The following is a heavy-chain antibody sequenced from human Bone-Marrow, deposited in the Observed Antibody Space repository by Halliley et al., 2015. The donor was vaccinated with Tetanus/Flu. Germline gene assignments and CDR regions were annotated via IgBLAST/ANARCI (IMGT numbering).Heavy chain of an antibody. Sequence: YITSSVSTIYYADSVKGRFTIPRDNAEKTLFLQMTSLRAEDTAVYYCARQGVAGPYDAFDMWGQGTVVTVSS. CDR2: ITSSVSTI. V-gene: IGHV3-48*03. D-gene: IGHD6-19*01. J-gene: IGHJ3*02. CDR3: ARQGVAGPYDAFDM.